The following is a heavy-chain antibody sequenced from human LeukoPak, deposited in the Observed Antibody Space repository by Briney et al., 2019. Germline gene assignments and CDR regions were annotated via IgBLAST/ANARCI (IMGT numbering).Heavy chain of an antibody. CDR1: GFTFSNYW. V-gene: IGHV3-74*01. D-gene: IGHD3-10*01. CDR2: INTDGSTT. Sequence: GGSLRLSCAASGFTFSNYWMHWVRQAPGKGLVWVSRINTDGSTTSYADSVQGRFTISRDNAKNTLYLQMNSLRAEDTAVYYCVRSYYPNWFDPWGQGTLVTVSS. J-gene: IGHJ5*02. CDR3: VRSYYPNWFDP.